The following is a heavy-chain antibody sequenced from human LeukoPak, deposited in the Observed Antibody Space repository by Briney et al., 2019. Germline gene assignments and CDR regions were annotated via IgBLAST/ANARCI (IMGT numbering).Heavy chain of an antibody. CDR2: INSDGSST. V-gene: IGHV3-74*01. Sequence: PGGSLRLSCAASRFTFSSYWMHWVRQAPGKGLVWVSRINSDGSSTSYADSVKGRFTISRDNAKNTLYLQMNSLRAEDTAVYYCARADSSGWYGNYWGQGTLVTVSS. D-gene: IGHD6-19*01. CDR1: RFTFSSYW. CDR3: ARADSSGWYGNY. J-gene: IGHJ4*02.